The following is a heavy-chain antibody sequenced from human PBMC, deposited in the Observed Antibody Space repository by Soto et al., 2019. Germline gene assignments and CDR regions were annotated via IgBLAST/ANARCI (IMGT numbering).Heavy chain of an antibody. CDR3: AREVVAAKGEDI. D-gene: IGHD2-15*01. J-gene: IGHJ3*02. Sequence: QVQLQESGPGLVKPSETLSLTCTVSGGSISSYYWSWIRQPPGKGLEWIGYIYYSGSTNYNPSLKSRVTISVDTSKNQFSLKLSSVTAADTAVYYCAREVVAAKGEDIWGQGTMVTVSS. CDR2: IYYSGST. CDR1: GGSISSYY. V-gene: IGHV4-59*12.